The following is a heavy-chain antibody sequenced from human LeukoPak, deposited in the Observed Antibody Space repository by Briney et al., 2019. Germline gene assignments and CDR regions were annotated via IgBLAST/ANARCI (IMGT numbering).Heavy chain of an antibody. V-gene: IGHV4-34*01. CDR3: ARGGLKGYSSSWYAADY. CDR2: INHSGST. J-gene: IGHJ4*02. Sequence: PSETLSLTCAVYGGSFIGYYWSWIRQPPGKGLEWIGEINHSGSTSYNPSLKSRVTISVDTSKNQFSLKLSSVTAADTAVYYCARGGLKGYSSSWYAADYWGQGTLVTVSS. D-gene: IGHD6-13*01. CDR1: GGSFIGYY.